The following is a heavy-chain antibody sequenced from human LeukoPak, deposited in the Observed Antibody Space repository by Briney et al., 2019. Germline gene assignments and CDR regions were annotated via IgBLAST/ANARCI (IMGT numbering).Heavy chain of an antibody. D-gene: IGHD3-10*01. CDR2: ISGYNGNT. V-gene: IGHV1-18*01. Sequence: ASVKVSCKASGYTFTSYGINWVRQAPGQGLEWMGWISGYNGNTNYVQKLQGRVTMTTDTSTSTAYMELRSLRADDTAVYYCAGLLYVSGSYSFDYWGQGTLVTVSS. J-gene: IGHJ4*02. CDR1: GYTFTSYG. CDR3: AGLLYVSGSYSFDY.